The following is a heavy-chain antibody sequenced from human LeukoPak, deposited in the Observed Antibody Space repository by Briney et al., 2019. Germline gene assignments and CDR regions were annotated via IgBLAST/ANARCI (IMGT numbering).Heavy chain of an antibody. V-gene: IGHV5-51*01. D-gene: IGHD3-10*01. CDR3: AGRGYYYGSGSYYIDAFDI. CDR1: GYTFSTYW. CDR2: IYAGDSDT. Sequence: GESLKISCKGSGYTFSTYWIGWVRQMPGKGLEWMGVIYAGDSDTRYSPSFQGQVTISADKSVNTAYLQWSSLKASDTAMYCCAGRGYYYGSGSYYIDAFDIWGQGTMVTVSS. J-gene: IGHJ3*02.